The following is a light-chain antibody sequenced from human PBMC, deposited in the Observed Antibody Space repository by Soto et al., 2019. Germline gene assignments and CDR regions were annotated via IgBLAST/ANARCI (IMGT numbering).Light chain of an antibody. V-gene: IGLV1-44*01. J-gene: IGLJ1*01. CDR1: VSNIGSYT. Sequence: QSVLTQPPSASGTPGQRVTISCSGGVSNIGSYTVSWYQQLPGTAPKLLIYANDQRPSGVPDRFSGSRSGTSASLAISGLQSEDEADYYCAAWDDSLNTYVFGTETKLTVL. CDR2: AND. CDR3: AAWDDSLNTYV.